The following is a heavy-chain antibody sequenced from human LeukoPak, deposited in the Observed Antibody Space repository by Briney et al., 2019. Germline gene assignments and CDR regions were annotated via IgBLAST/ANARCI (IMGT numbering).Heavy chain of an antibody. J-gene: IGHJ4*02. D-gene: IGHD4/OR15-4a*01. CDR2: INHSGRT. Sequence: SETLSLTCAVYGGSFSGYYWSWIRQPPGKGLEWIGEINHSGRTNYNPSLKSRVTISVDTSKNQFSLKLSSVTAADTAVYYCARQNYGAAHLRYWGQGTLVSVSS. CDR1: GGSFSGYY. V-gene: IGHV4-34*01. CDR3: ARQNYGAAHLRY.